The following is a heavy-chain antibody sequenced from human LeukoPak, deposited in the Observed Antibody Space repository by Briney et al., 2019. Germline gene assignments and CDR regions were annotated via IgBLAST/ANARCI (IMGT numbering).Heavy chain of an antibody. Sequence: SETLCLTCAVYGGSFSGYYWSWIRQPPGKGLEWIGEINHSGSTNYNPSLKSRVTISVDTSKNQFSLKLSSVTAADTAVYYCARRRGPYYYYYYMDVWGKGTTVTISS. CDR2: INHSGST. J-gene: IGHJ6*03. CDR3: ARRRGPYYYYYYMDV. CDR1: GGSFSGYY. V-gene: IGHV4-34*01.